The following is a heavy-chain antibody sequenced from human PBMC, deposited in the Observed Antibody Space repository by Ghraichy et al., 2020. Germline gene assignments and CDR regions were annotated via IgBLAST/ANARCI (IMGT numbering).Heavy chain of an antibody. CDR3: ARLDILTGSPHGDY. CDR2: MNPNSGNT. D-gene: IGHD3-9*01. J-gene: IGHJ4*02. CDR1: GYTFTSYD. Sequence: ASEKVSCKASGYTFTSYDINWVRQATGQGLEWMGWMNPNSGNTGYAQKFQGRVTMTRNTSISTAYMELSSLRSEDTAVYYCARLDILTGSPHGDYWGQGTLVTVSS. V-gene: IGHV1-8*01.